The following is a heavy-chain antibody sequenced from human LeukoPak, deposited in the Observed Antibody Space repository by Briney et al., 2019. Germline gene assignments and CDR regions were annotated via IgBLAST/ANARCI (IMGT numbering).Heavy chain of an antibody. CDR3: ARMSGDGHNFMSY. V-gene: IGHV3-53*01. D-gene: IGHD5-24*01. CDR2: VDSGGST. J-gene: IGHJ4*02. Sequence: GGSLRLSCAASGFTVSSNYMRWVRQAPGKGLEWVSVVDSGGSTYYADSVKGRFTISRDISKNMLYLQINSLRAEDTAVYYCARMSGDGHNFMSYCGQGTLVTVSS. CDR1: GFTVSSNY.